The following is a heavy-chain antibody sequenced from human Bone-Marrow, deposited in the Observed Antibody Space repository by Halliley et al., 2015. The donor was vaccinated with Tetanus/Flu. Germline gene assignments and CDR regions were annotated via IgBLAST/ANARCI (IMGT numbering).Heavy chain of an antibody. CDR3: ASLTSPNDY. V-gene: IGHV4-59*08. J-gene: IGHJ4*02. CDR2: ISSNGTP. Sequence: KGLGWIGCISSNGTPIHSPPLKSRLTISVDPSKNQFSLRLPSVTATDTAVYYCASLTSPNDYWGQGTLVTVSS.